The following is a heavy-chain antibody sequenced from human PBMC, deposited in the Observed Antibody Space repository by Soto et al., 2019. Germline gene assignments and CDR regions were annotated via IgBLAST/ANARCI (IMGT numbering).Heavy chain of an antibody. D-gene: IGHD4-17*01. CDR1: GFTVCSNF. CDR2: IYSGGST. V-gene: IGHV3-66*01. CDR3: ASRKNPYGAYDY. Sequence: SGWSLRLCCAASGFTVCSNFMSGVRQAPGKGLEWVSIIYSGGSTYYADSVKGRFTISRDNSKNTLYLQMNSLRADDTAVYYCASRKNPYGAYDYWGQGTLVTVSS. J-gene: IGHJ4*02.